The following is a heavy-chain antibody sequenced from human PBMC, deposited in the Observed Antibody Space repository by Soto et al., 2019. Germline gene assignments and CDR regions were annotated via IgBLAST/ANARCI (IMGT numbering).Heavy chain of an antibody. CDR1: GFTFSSYA. CDR2: IKNSGSST. J-gene: IGHJ4*01. CDR3: AVVAGSYYFDS. V-gene: IGHV3-64D*08. Sequence: EVQLVESGGGLVQSGGSLRLSCSASGFTFSSYAMHWVRQAPGKGLEYVSAIKNSGSSTNYADSVKGRFTVSRDNSKNTLYLQMSSLRSGDTAVYYCAVVAGSYYFDSWGHGTLVTVSS. D-gene: IGHD6-19*01.